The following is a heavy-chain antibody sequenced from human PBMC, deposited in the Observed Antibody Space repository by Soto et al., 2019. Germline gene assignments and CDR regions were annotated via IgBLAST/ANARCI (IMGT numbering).Heavy chain of an antibody. CDR2: IDPSDSYT. CDR1: GHTFTSYW. J-gene: IGHJ6*02. Sequence: GESLKISCKASGHTFTSYWISWVRQMPGKGLEWMGRIDPSDSYTNYSPSFQGHVTISADKSISTAYLQWSSLKASDTAMYYCARLVSPTLYYYYGMDVWGQGTTVTVSS. V-gene: IGHV5-10-1*01. CDR3: ARLVSPTLYYYYGMDV. D-gene: IGHD3-9*01.